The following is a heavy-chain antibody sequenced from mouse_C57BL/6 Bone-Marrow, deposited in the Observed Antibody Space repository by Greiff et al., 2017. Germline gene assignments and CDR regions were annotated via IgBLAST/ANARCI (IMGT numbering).Heavy chain of an antibody. J-gene: IGHJ2*01. D-gene: IGHD1-1*01. CDR1: GFTFTDYY. CDR3: ARWDTTVVATSYFDY. Sequence: EVNVVDSGGGLVQPGGSLSLSCAASGFTFTDYYMSWVRQPPGKALEWLGFIRNKANGYTTEYSASVKGRFTISRDNSQSILYLQMNALRAEDSATYYCARWDTTVVATSYFDYWGQGTTLTVSS. V-gene: IGHV7-3*01. CDR2: IRNKANGYTT.